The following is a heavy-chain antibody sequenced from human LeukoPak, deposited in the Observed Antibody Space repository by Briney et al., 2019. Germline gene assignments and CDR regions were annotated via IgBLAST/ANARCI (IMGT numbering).Heavy chain of an antibody. V-gene: IGHV3-33*06. CDR1: GFTFSNYG. D-gene: IGHD3-3*01. CDR3: AKSPYYDFWPFDY. Sequence: GGSLRLSCAASGFTFSNYGMHWVRQAPGKGLEWVAVVSFGDGSTRNYADSVKGLFTISRDNSQNTLYLQMNNLRAEDTAVYYCAKSPYYDFWPFDYWGQGTLVTVSS. J-gene: IGHJ4*02. CDR2: VSFGDGSTR.